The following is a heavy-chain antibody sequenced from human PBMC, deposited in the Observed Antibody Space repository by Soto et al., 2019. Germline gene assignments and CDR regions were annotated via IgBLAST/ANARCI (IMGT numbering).Heavy chain of an antibody. Sequence: GVSAKVSSKECGYSFTSDYMYWVRQEPGQGLEWMGIINPSGGSTSYAQKFQGRVTMTRATSTSTVYMELSSLRSEDTAVYYCARDKVEMATIHYGMDVWGQGTTVTVSS. D-gene: IGHD5-12*01. J-gene: IGHJ6*02. CDR1: GYSFTSDY. CDR2: INPSGGST. V-gene: IGHV1-46*03. CDR3: ARDKVEMATIHYGMDV.